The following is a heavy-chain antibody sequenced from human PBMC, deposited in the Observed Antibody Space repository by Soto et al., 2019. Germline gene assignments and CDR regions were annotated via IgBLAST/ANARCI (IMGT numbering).Heavy chain of an antibody. Sequence: ASLKVSCKASGYIFMNYALHWVRQASGQGFEWMGWINTGDGKTKYSQKFQGRLTLTRDTSASTAYMELSSLRSEDTAVYYCARVPRYIFDVVLVPAVMFDDWFDPWGQGTLVTVSS. V-gene: IGHV1-3*04. D-gene: IGHD2-2*01. CDR3: ARVPRYIFDVVLVPAVMFDDWFDP. CDR1: GYIFMNYA. J-gene: IGHJ5*02. CDR2: INTGDGKT.